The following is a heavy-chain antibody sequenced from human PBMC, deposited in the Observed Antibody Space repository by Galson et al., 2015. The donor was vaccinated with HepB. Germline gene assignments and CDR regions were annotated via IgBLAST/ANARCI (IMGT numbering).Heavy chain of an antibody. D-gene: IGHD3/OR15-3a*01. CDR2: IYYSGST. Sequence: ETLSLTCTVSGGSISSYYWSWIRQPPGKGLEWIGYIYYSGSTNYNPPLKSLVTISVDTSKNQFSLKLSSVTAADTAVYYCARQRFEYFLTGYYYYYYGMDVWGQGTTVTVSS. J-gene: IGHJ6*02. CDR1: GGSISSYY. CDR3: ARQRFEYFLTGYYYYYYGMDV. V-gene: IGHV4-59*08.